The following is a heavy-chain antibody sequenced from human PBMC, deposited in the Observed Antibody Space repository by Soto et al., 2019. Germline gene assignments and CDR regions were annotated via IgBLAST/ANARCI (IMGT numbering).Heavy chain of an antibody. Sequence: PGGSLRLSCAASGFTFSSYAMSWVRQAPGKRLERVSAISGSGGSTYYADSVKGRFTISRDNSKNTLYLQMNSLRAEDTAVYYCAKDYYDSSGYWSRSYYYGMDVWGQGTTVTVSS. CDR1: GFTFSSYA. CDR3: AKDYYDSSGYWSRSYYYGMDV. V-gene: IGHV3-23*01. J-gene: IGHJ6*02. CDR2: ISGSGGST. D-gene: IGHD3-22*01.